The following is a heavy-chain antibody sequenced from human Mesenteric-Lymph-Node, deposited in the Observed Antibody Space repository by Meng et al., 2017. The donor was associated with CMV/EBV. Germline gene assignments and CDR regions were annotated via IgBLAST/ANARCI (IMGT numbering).Heavy chain of an antibody. CDR3: ARTPCARCAFDI. V-gene: IGHV4-39*07. J-gene: IGHJ3*02. CDR2: IYYSGST. CDR1: GGSISSSSYY. Sequence: SETLSLTCTVSGGSISSSSYYWGWIRQPPGKGLEWIGSIYYSGSTYYNPSLKSRVTISVDTSKNQFSLKLSSVTAADTAVYYRARTPCARCAFDIWGQGTMVTVSS.